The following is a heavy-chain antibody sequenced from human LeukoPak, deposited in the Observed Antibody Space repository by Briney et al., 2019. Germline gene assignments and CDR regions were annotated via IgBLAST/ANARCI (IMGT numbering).Heavy chain of an antibody. CDR3: ARVKQGGSGGLLPNWFDP. Sequence: ASVKVSCKASGYTFTSYGISWVRQAPGQGLEWMGWISAYNGNTNYAQKLQGRVAMTTDTSTSTAYMELRSLRSDDTAVYYCARVKQGGSGGLLPNWFDPWGQGTLVTVAS. V-gene: IGHV1-18*01. CDR2: ISAYNGNT. J-gene: IGHJ5*02. D-gene: IGHD2-15*01. CDR1: GYTFTSYG.